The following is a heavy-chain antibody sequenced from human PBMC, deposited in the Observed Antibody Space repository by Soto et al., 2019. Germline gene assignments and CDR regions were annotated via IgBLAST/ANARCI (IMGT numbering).Heavy chain of an antibody. V-gene: IGHV4-59*08. CDR2: IYYSGST. CDR1: GGSISSYY. CDR3: ARRYDFWSGYLYHYYMDV. Sequence: QVQLQESGPGLVKPSETLSLTCTVSGGSISSYYWSWIRQPPGKGLEWIGYIYYSGSTNYNPSHQSRVTISVDPSKTRFSLKLSSVTAADTAVYYCARRYDFWSGYLYHYYMDVWGKGTTVTVSS. J-gene: IGHJ6*03. D-gene: IGHD3-3*01.